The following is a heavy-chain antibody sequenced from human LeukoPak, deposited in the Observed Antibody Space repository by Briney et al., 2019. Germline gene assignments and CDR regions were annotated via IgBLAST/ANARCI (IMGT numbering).Heavy chain of an antibody. J-gene: IGHJ4*02. Sequence: SQTLSLTCTVSGGSISSGGYSWSWIRQLPGKGLEWIGYIYHSGSTYYNPSLKGRVTISVDRSKNQFSLKLSSVTAADTAVYYCAREGYSYGFDYWGQGTLVTVSS. D-gene: IGHD5-18*01. CDR2: IYHSGST. CDR3: AREGYSYGFDY. CDR1: GGSISSGGYS. V-gene: IGHV4-30-2*01.